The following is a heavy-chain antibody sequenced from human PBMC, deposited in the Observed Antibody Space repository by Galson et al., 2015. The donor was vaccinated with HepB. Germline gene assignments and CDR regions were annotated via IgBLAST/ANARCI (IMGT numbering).Heavy chain of an antibody. CDR1: GYTFTDYY. CDR3: ATGSSSWSLDY. J-gene: IGHJ4*02. CDR2: VDPEDGET. D-gene: IGHD6-13*01. V-gene: IGHV1-69-2*01. Sequence: VKVSCKVSGYTFTDYYMHWVQQAPGKGLEWMGLVDPEDGETIYAEKFQGRVAITADTSTDTAYMELSSLRSEDTAVYYCATGSSSWSLDYWGQGTLVTVSS.